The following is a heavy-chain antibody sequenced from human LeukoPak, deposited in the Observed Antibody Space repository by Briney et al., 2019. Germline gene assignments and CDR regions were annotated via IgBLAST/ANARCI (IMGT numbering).Heavy chain of an antibody. J-gene: IGHJ4*02. V-gene: IGHV1-2*02. CDR3: ARASFPLIAVAGSDY. Sequence: ASVQVSCKASGFTFTHYHIHWIRQAPGQGLEWMGWINPNSGGTNYAQKFQGRVTMTRDTSISTAYMELSRLRSDDTAVYYCARASFPLIAVAGSDYWGQGTLATVSS. D-gene: IGHD6-19*01. CDR1: GFTFTHYH. CDR2: INPNSGGT.